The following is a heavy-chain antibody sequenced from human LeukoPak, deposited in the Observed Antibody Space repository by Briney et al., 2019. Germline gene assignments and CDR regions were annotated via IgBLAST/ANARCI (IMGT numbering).Heavy chain of an antibody. D-gene: IGHD3-3*01. V-gene: IGHV1-2*02. CDR3: ARGGPGVVRYYYYGMDV. CDR2: INPNSGGT. Sequence: ASVKVSCKASGYTFTGYYMHWVRQAPGQGLEWMGWINPNSGGTNYAQKFQGRVTMTRDTSISTAYMELSRLRSDDTAVYYCARGGPGVVRYYYYGMDVWGQGTTVTVS. CDR1: GYTFTGYY. J-gene: IGHJ6*02.